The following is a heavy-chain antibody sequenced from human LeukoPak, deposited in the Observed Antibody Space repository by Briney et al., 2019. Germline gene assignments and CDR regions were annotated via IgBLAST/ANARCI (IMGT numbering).Heavy chain of an antibody. CDR1: GYTFTSYD. V-gene: IGHV1-8*03. CDR2: MNPNSGST. Sequence: ASVKVSYKASGYTFTSYDINWVRQATGQGREWMGWMNPNSGSTGYAQKFQGRVTITRNTSISTAYMELSGLRSEDTAVYYCARGRSTGYPYYFEYWGQGTLVTVSS. CDR3: ARGRSTGYPYYFEY. J-gene: IGHJ4*02. D-gene: IGHD5-12*01.